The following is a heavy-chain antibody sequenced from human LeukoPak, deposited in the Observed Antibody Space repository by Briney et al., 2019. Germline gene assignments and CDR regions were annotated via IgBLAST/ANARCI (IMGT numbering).Heavy chain of an antibody. D-gene: IGHD2-15*01. V-gene: IGHV3-30-3*01. CDR3: NRWHSSGVSHSNV. Sequence: PGGSLRLSCAASGFTFSSYAMHWVRQAPGKGLEWVAVISYDGSNKYYADSVKGRFTISRDNSKNTLYLQMNSLEAEDTAVYYCNRWHSSGVSHSNVWGQGTLVTVSS. CDR1: GFTFSSYA. CDR2: ISYDGSNK. J-gene: IGHJ4*02.